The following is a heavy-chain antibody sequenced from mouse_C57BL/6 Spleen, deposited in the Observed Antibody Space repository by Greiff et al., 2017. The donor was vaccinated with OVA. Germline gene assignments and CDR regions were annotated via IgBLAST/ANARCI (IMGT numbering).Heavy chain of an antibody. D-gene: IGHD1-1*01. V-gene: IGHV1-55*01. CDR2: IYPGSGST. CDR1: GYTFTSYW. J-gene: IGHJ1*03. Sequence: QVQLQQPGAELVKPGASVKMSCKASGYTFTSYWITWVKQRPGQGLEWIGVIYPGSGSTNYNEKFKSKATLTVDTSSSTAYMQLSSLTSEDSAVYYCASGNYGSSCGYFDVWGTGTTVTVSS. CDR3: ASGNYGSSCGYFDV.